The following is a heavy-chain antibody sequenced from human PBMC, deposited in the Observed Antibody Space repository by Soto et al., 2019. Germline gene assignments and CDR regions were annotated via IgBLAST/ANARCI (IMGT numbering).Heavy chain of an antibody. CDR1: GYTFTSYY. D-gene: IGHD2-8*01. V-gene: IGHV1-46*01. CDR3: ARDHKDIVLMVYAIPPSYAFDI. Sequence: ASLMVSCKASGYTFTSYYMHWVRQAPGQGLEWMGIINPSGGSTSYAQKFQGRVTMTRDTSTSTVYMELSSLRSEDTAVYYCARDHKDIVLMVYAIPPSYAFDICGQVTIVTVSS. CDR2: INPSGGST. J-gene: IGHJ3*02.